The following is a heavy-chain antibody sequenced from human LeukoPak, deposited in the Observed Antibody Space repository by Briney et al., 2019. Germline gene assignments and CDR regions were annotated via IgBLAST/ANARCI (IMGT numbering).Heavy chain of an antibody. V-gene: IGHV4-4*07. Sequence: SETLSLTCTVSGGSIRSYYWSWIRQPAGKGLVWIGRIYTNGNTNYNPSLESRVTMSVDTSRNQFSLKLISVTAADTAVYYCARGGSSYGSPFDYWGQGTLVTVSS. CDR1: GGSIRSYY. CDR3: ARGGSSYGSPFDY. D-gene: IGHD5-18*01. J-gene: IGHJ4*02. CDR2: IYTNGNT.